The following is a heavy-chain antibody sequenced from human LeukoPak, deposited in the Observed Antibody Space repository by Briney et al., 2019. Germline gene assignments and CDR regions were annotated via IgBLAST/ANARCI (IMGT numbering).Heavy chain of an antibody. CDR2: INTNTGNP. CDR1: GYTFTSYA. CDR3: ARETYYYDSRGYYPLPHFDY. Sequence: GASVKVSCTASGYTFTSYAMNWVRQAPGQGLEWMGWINTNTGNPTYAQGFTGRFVFSLDTSVSTAYLQISSLKAEDTAVYYCARETYYYDSRGYYPLPHFDYWGQGTLVTVSS. J-gene: IGHJ4*02. V-gene: IGHV7-4-1*02. D-gene: IGHD3-22*01.